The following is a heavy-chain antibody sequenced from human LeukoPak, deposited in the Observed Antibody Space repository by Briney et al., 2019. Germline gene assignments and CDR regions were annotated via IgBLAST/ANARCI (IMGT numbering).Heavy chain of an antibody. CDR1: GGSISSGDYY. V-gene: IGHV4-30-4*01. Sequence: SQTLSLTCTVSGGSISSGDYYWSWIRQPPGKGLEWIGYIYYSGSTYYNPSLESRVTISVDTSKNQFSLKLSSVTAADTAVYYCARVMIVVVTEGWFDPWGQGTLVTVSS. D-gene: IGHD2-21*02. CDR3: ARVMIVVVTEGWFDP. J-gene: IGHJ5*02. CDR2: IYYSGST.